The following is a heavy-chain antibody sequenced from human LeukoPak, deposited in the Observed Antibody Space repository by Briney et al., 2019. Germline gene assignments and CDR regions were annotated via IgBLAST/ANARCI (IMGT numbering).Heavy chain of an antibody. V-gene: IGHV3-7*01. J-gene: IGHJ6*03. D-gene: IGHD5-18*01. Sequence: GGSLRLSCAASGFTFSSHWMTWVRQAPGKGLEWVANIKKDGSEKYYVDSVKGRFTISRDDAKNSLYLQMNSLRAEDTAVYYCARSGYSYGYDYYYYYMDVWGKGTTVTVSS. CDR3: ARSGYSYGYDYYYYYMDV. CDR1: GFTFSSHW. CDR2: IKKDGSEK.